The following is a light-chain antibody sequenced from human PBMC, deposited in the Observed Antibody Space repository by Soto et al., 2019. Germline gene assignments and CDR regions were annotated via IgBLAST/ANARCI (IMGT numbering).Light chain of an antibody. CDR1: QSVSSSY. V-gene: IGKV3-20*01. J-gene: IGKJ1*01. Sequence: EIVLTQSPGTLSLSPGERATLSCRASQSVSSSYLAWYQQKPGQAPRVFIYGASSRATGIPDRFSGSGSGTDFSLTISRLEPEDFAVYYCQQYGSSPQTFGQGTKVEIK. CDR3: QQYGSSPQT. CDR2: GAS.